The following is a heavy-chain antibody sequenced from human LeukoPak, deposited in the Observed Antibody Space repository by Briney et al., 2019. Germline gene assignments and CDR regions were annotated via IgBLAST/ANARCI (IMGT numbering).Heavy chain of an antibody. V-gene: IGHV1-18*01. CDR2: ISAYNGNT. CDR1: GYTFTSYG. Sequence: ASVKVSCKASGYTFTSYGISWVRQAPGQGLEWMGWISAYNGNTNYAQKLQGRVTMTRNTSISTAYMELSSLRSEDTAVYYCARGSRIHRETIFGVVTPGYWGQGTLVTVSS. D-gene: IGHD3-3*01. CDR3: ARGSRIHRETIFGVVTPGY. J-gene: IGHJ4*02.